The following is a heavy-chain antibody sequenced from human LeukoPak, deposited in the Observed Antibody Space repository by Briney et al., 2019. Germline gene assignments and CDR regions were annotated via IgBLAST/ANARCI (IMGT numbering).Heavy chain of an antibody. CDR1: GYTFTSYD. D-gene: IGHD2-15*01. J-gene: IGHJ6*03. V-gene: IGHV1-8*01. Sequence: GASVKVSCKASGYTFTSYDINWVRQATGQGLEWMGWMNPNSGNTGYAQKFQGRVTMTRNTSISTAYMELSSLRSEDTAVYYCARGREGGYFSGWLRTKNYYYYMDVWGKGTTVTISS. CDR3: ARGREGGYFSGWLRTKNYYYYMDV. CDR2: MNPNSGNT.